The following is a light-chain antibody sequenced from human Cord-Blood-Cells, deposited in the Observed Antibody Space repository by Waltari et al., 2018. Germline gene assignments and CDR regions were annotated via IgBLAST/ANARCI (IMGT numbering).Light chain of an antibody. CDR2: EVS. CDR3: SSYTSSSTLV. V-gene: IGLV2-14*01. CDR1: SSDVGGYNY. J-gene: IGLJ3*02. Sequence: QSALTQPASVSGSPGQSITISCTGTSSDVGGYNYVSCYQQHPGKAPKLRIYEVSNLPSGFSNRFSGSKSGNTASLTISGLQAEDEADYYCSSYTSSSTLVFGGGTKLTVL.